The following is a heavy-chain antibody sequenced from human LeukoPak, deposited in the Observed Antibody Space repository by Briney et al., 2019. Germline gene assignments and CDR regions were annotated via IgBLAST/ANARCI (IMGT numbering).Heavy chain of an antibody. CDR1: GGSISSSSYY. D-gene: IGHD1-1*01. CDR3: AKITTLDY. CDR2: NYHNGST. V-gene: IGHV4-39*07. J-gene: IGHJ4*02. Sequence: SETLSLTCTVSGGSISSSSYYWGWNRQPPGKGLEWIGTNYHNGSTSYNPSLKRRVTISVDTSKNQFSLRLNSVIAADTAIYYCAKITTLDYWGQGTLVTVSS.